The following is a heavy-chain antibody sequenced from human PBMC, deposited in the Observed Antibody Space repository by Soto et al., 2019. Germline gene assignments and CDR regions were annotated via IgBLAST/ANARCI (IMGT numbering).Heavy chain of an antibody. CDR2: IKEDGSEK. Sequence: PGGSLRLSCAASGFTFDHYWMTWVRQAPGKGLEWVANIKEDGSEKNYVDSVKGRFTISRDNAKNSLYLQMNSLRAEDTATYYCARCGSENDYWGQGTLVTVS. CDR1: GFTFDHYW. D-gene: IGHD5-12*01. CDR3: ARCGSENDY. J-gene: IGHJ4*02. V-gene: IGHV3-7*03.